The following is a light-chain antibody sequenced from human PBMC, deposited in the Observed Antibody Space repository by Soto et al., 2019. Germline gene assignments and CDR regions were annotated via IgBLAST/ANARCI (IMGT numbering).Light chain of an antibody. J-gene: IGLJ1*01. CDR3: SSYTSGSTYV. V-gene: IGLV2-14*01. CDR2: DVS. CDR1: SSDVGVYNY. Sequence: QSALTQPASVSGSPGQSITISCTGTSSDVGVYNYVSWYQQHPGKAPKLMIHDVSHRPSGVSNRFSGSKSGNTASLTISGLQAEDEADYYCSSYTSGSTYVFGTGTKVTVL.